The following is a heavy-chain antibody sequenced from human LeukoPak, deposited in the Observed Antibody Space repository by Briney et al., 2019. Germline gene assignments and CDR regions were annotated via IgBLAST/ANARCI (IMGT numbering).Heavy chain of an antibody. CDR3: ARRGGSYLNWFDP. D-gene: IGHD1-26*01. J-gene: IGHJ5*02. Sequence: GGSLRLSCAASGFTFSNYGMSWVRQAPGKGLEWVSGITGSGSSTYYADFVKGRFTISRDSSKNTLYLQMNSLKASDTAMYYCARRGGSYLNWFDPWGQGTLVTVSS. CDR2: ITGSGSST. CDR1: GFTFSNYG. V-gene: IGHV3-23*01.